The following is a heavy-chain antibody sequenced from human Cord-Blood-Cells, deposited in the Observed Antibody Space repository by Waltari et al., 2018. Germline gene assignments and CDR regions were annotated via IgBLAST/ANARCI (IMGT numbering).Heavy chain of an antibody. D-gene: IGHD1-26*01. CDR3: AKDNRFGGSYYFDY. Sequence: QVQLVESGGGVVQPGRSLRLSCAASGFTFSSYGMHWVRQAPGKGLEWVAVISYDGSNKYYADSVKGRVTISRDNSKNTLYLQMNSLRAEDTAVYYCAKDNRFGGSYYFDYWGQGTLVTVSS. J-gene: IGHJ4*02. CDR2: ISYDGSNK. V-gene: IGHV3-30*18. CDR1: GFTFSSYG.